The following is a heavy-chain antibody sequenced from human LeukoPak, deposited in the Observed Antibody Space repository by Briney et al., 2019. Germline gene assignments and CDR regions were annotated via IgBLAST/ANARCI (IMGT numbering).Heavy chain of an antibody. Sequence: GGSLRLSCAASGFSFNTYSMDWVRQAPGKGLEWVSSISSTSGYIYYADSVKGRFTISRDNAKNSLYLQMNSLRAEDTAVYYCARDGLSRPDYWGQGTLVTVSS. D-gene: IGHD2/OR15-2a*01. J-gene: IGHJ4*02. CDR2: ISSTSGYI. CDR1: GFSFNTYS. V-gene: IGHV3-21*01. CDR3: ARDGLSRPDY.